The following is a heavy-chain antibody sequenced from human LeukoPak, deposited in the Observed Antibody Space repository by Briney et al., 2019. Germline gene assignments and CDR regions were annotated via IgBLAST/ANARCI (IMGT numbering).Heavy chain of an antibody. V-gene: IGHV5-51*01. CDR3: ARTRGDYVAYYHMDV. CDR1: GYSFTSYW. Sequence: GESLKISCKGSGYSFTSYWIGWVRQMPGKGLEWMGIIYPGDSDTRYSPSFQGQVTISADKSISTAYLQWSSLKASDTAMYYCARTRGDYVAYYHMDVWGKGTTVTVSS. J-gene: IGHJ6*03. D-gene: IGHD4-17*01. CDR2: IYPGDSDT.